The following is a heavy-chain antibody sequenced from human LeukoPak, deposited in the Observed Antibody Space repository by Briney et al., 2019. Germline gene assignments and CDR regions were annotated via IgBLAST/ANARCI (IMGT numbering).Heavy chain of an antibody. Sequence: SETLSLTCTVSGGSISGYYWSWSRQPPGKGVEWIGNLYYMRGAWYKSSLKSRVTTSVDTSRNEFSLKLSSVTAADTAVYYCARDWDFWSGYYYMDVWGKGTTVTVSS. V-gene: IGHV4-59*01. J-gene: IGHJ6*03. CDR2: LYYMRGA. CDR1: GGSISGYY. D-gene: IGHD3-3*01. CDR3: ARDWDFWSGYYYMDV.